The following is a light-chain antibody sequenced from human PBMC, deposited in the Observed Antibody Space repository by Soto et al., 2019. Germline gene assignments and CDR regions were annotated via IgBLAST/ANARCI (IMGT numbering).Light chain of an antibody. CDR3: QQRSQWPPMT. V-gene: IGKV3-15*01. CDR2: GAS. CDR1: QSVSSN. J-gene: IGKJ5*01. Sequence: EIVMTQSPATLSVPPGERATLSCRSSQSVSSNLAWYQQKPGQAPRLLIYGASTRATGIPARFSGSGSGTDFSLTIGSLEPEDVAVYYCQQRSQWPPMTFGQGTRLEIK.